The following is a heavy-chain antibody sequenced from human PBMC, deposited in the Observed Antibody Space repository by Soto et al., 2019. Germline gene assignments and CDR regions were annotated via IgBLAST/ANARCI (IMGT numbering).Heavy chain of an antibody. CDR2: IIPIFGTA. CDR3: ARDAVLRYFAWLPSYGMDV. CDR1: GGTFSSYA. J-gene: IGHJ6*02. V-gene: IGHV1-69*13. Sequence: SVKVSCKASGGTFSSYAISWVRQAPGQGLEWMGGIIPIFGTANYAQKFQGRVTITADESTSTAYMELSSLRSEDTAVYYCARDAVLRYFAWLPSYGMDVWGQGTTVSVSS. D-gene: IGHD3-9*01.